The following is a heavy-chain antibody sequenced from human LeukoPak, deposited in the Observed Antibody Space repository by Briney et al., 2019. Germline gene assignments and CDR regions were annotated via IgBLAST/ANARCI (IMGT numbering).Heavy chain of an antibody. CDR3: ARDRVSGMVRAVIIPYYYYYGMDV. Sequence: GGSLRLSCAASGFTVSSNYMSWVRQAPGKGLEWVSVIYSGGSTYYAASVKGRFTISRDNSKNTLYLQMNSLRAEDTAVYYCARDRVSGMVRAVIIPYYYYYGMDVWGQGTTVTVSS. V-gene: IGHV3-53*01. D-gene: IGHD3-10*01. CDR1: GFTVSSNY. CDR2: IYSGGST. J-gene: IGHJ6*02.